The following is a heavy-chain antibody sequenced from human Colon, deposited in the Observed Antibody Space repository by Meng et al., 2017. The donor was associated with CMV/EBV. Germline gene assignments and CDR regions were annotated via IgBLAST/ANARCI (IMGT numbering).Heavy chain of an antibody. CDR3: ARKGWDYREAFDV. D-gene: IGHD1-26*01. V-gene: IGHV3-21*01. Sequence: GGSLRLSCAASGFTFSTYSMNWVRQAPGKVLEWVSSISSGSSDIYYADSVKGRFTISRDNGKNSLYLQMSSLRAEDTALYYCARKGWDYREAFDVWGQGTMVTVSS. CDR1: GFTFSTYS. J-gene: IGHJ3*01. CDR2: ISSGSSDI.